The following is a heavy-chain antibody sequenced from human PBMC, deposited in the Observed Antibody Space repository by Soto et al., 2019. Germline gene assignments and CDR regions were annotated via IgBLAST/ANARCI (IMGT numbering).Heavy chain of an antibody. D-gene: IGHD5-18*01. CDR3: ASTRVDTALFDY. CDR2: IIPIFGTA. CDR1: GGTFSSYA. Sequence: GASVKVSCKASGGTFSSYAISWVRQAPGQGLEWMGGIIPIFGTANYAQKFQGRVTITADESTRTAYMELSSLRSEDTAVYYCASTRVDTALFDYWGQGTLVTVSS. J-gene: IGHJ4*02. V-gene: IGHV1-69*13.